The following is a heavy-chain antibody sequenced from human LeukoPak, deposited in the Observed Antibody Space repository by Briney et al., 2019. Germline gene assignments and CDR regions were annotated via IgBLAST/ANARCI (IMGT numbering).Heavy chain of an antibody. Sequence: PGGSLRLSCAASGLTFSGYTMNWVRQPPGKGLEWVSVIYSGGSTYYADSVKGRFTISRDNSKNTLYLQMNSLRAEDTAVYYCARDGSGSLKYYFDYWGQGTLVTVSS. CDR2: IYSGGST. J-gene: IGHJ4*02. CDR3: ARDGSGSLKYYFDY. V-gene: IGHV3-66*01. D-gene: IGHD1-26*01. CDR1: GLTFSGYT.